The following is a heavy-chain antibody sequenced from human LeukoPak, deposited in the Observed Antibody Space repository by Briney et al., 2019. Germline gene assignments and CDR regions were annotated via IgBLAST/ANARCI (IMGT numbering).Heavy chain of an antibody. J-gene: IGHJ4*02. V-gene: IGHV3-48*03. CDR2: ISSSGSTT. CDR3: ARSEGVVGRFDY. CDR1: GFTFSSYE. Sequence: PGGSLRLSCAASGFTFSSYEMNWVRQAPGKGLEWVSYISSSGSTTYYADSVTGRFTISRDNAKNSLYLRMNSLRAEDTAVYYCARSEGVVGRFDYWGQRTLVTVSS. D-gene: IGHD2-15*01.